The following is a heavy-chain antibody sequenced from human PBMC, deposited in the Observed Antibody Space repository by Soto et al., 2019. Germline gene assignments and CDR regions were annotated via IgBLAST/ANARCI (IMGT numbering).Heavy chain of an antibody. CDR3: ARAPTGHYPRWVL. CDR1: GGSISSGGYS. D-gene: IGHD3-10*01. J-gene: IGHJ6*01. CDR2: IYPTGST. V-gene: IGHV4-30-2*06. Sequence: SETLSLTCTVSGGSISSGGYSCSWIRQSPEKGLEWLGCIYPTGSTYYHPSLKSRVTISIDTSRNQFSLNLTSVTAADTAVYYCARAPTGHYPRWVLWGQGTTVTVSS.